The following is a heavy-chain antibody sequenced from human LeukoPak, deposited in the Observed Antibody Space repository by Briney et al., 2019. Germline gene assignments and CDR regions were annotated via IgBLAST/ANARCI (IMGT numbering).Heavy chain of an antibody. J-gene: IGHJ4*02. CDR1: GGSFSGYY. V-gene: IGHV4-34*01. CDR2: INHSGST. D-gene: IGHD3-22*01. CDR3: ASSPSNSYDNFDY. Sequence: IPSETLSLTCAVYGGSFSGYYWSWIRQPPGKGLEWIGEINHSGSTNYNPSLKSRVTISVDTTKNQFSLKLSSVTAADTAVYYCASSPSNSYDNFDYWGQGTLVTVSS.